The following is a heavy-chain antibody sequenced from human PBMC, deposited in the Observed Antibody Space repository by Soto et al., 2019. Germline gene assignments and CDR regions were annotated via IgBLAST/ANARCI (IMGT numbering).Heavy chain of an antibody. CDR2: ISSSSSYI. CDR3: ARGGYSGYDASRGPYYYYYYMDV. D-gene: IGHD5-12*01. CDR1: GFTFSSYS. Sequence: GGSLRLSCAASGFTFSSYSMNWVRQAPGKGLEWVSSISSSSSYIYYADSVKGRFTISRDNAKNSLYLQMNSLRAEDTAVYYCARGGYSGYDASRGPYYYYYYMDVWGKGTTVTVSS. V-gene: IGHV3-21*01. J-gene: IGHJ6*03.